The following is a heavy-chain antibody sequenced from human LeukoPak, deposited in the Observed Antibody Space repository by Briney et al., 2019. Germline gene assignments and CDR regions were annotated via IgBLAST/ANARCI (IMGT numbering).Heavy chain of an antibody. CDR1: GFTFSDYY. J-gene: IGHJ5*02. V-gene: IGHV3-11*04. D-gene: IGHD6-19*01. Sequence: GGSLRLSCAASGFTFSDYYMSWIRQAPGKGLEWVSYISSSGSTIYYADSAKGRFTISRDNAKNSLYLQMNSLRAEDTAVYYCARRSSGWYGDWFDPWGQGTLVTVSS. CDR3: ARRSSGWYGDWFDP. CDR2: ISSSGSTI.